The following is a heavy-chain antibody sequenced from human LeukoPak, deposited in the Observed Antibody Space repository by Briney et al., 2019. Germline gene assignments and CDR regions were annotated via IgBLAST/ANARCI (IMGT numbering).Heavy chain of an antibody. Sequence: PSETLSLTCTVSGGSISSGSFYWGWIRQPPGKGLEWIAIIYYTGSTYYNPSLKSRVTISLDTSKNQFSLKVSSVTAADTAVYYCAGHHPRNTVDFWGQGTLVTVSS. CDR3: AGHHPRNTVDF. J-gene: IGHJ4*02. CDR1: GGSISSGSFY. V-gene: IGHV4-39*01. D-gene: IGHD2/OR15-2a*01. CDR2: IYYTGST.